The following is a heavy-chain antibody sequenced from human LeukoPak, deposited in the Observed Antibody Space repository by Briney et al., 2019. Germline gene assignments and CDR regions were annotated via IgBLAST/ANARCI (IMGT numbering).Heavy chain of an antibody. V-gene: IGHV1-18*01. Sequence: ASVKVSCKASGYTFTRYGISWVRQAPGQGLEWMGWISGYNGNTKYAQKLQGRATMTTDTSTSTAYMELRSLRSDDTAVYYCARGYYDSSGYALAYWGQGTLVSVSS. CDR3: ARGYYDSSGYALAY. CDR1: GYTFTRYG. D-gene: IGHD3-22*01. J-gene: IGHJ4*02. CDR2: ISGYNGNT.